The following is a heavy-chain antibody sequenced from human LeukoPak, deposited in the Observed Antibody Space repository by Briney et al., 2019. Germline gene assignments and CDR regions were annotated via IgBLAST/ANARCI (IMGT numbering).Heavy chain of an antibody. CDR3: VAGDWGARDSFDL. J-gene: IGHJ3*01. CDR1: LFTFSLYW. V-gene: IGHV3-7*01. D-gene: IGHD2-21*02. CDR2: IIQDGSQR. Sequence: PGRSLRLSCAASLFTFSLYWMSCGPDAPRRGLEWVANIIQDGSQRFYVDCVKARFTISRDNAKNSFFLQVSSLSAEDTSVYYCVAGDWGARDSFDLWGRGTMVTVSS.